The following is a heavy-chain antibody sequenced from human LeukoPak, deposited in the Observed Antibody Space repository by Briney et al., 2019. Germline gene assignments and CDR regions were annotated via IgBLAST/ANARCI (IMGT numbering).Heavy chain of an antibody. CDR3: ARARYGSGTYYFYYYGMDV. D-gene: IGHD3-10*01. J-gene: IGHJ6*02. CDR1: AGSMSRLY. CDR2: IGYSGST. V-gene: IGHV4-59*01. Sequence: SETLSLTCTVSAGSMSRLYWSWIRQPPGKGLEWIGFIGYSGSTKYKPSLKSRVTISVDTSNNQFFLNLRSVTAADTAVYYCARARYGSGTYYFYYYGMDVWGQGTTVTVSS.